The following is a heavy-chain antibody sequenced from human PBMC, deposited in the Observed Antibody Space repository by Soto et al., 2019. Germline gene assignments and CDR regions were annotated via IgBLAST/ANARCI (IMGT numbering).Heavy chain of an antibody. CDR1: GGSISSGDYY. CDR3: ARSPGVKQQWLADHDNWSAP. Sequence: SETLSLTCTVSGGSISSGDYYWSWIRQPPGKGLEWIGYIYYSGSTNYNPSLKSRVTISVDTSKNQFSLKLSSVTAADTAVYYCARSPGVKQQWLADHDNWSAPWGQGTLVTVSS. J-gene: IGHJ5*02. CDR2: IYYSGST. V-gene: IGHV4-61*08. D-gene: IGHD5-18*01.